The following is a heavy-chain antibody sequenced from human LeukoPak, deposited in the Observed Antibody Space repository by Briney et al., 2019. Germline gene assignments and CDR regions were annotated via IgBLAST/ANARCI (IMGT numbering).Heavy chain of an antibody. CDR1: GFTFSSYG. J-gene: IGHJ1*01. CDR2: IRYDGSNK. Sequence: PGGSLRLSCAASGFTFSSYGMHWVRQAPGKGLEWVAFIRYDGSNKYYADSVKGRFTISRDNSKNTLYLQMNSLRAEDTAVYYCAKGGHSSSSPYFQHWGQGTLVTVSS. D-gene: IGHD6-6*01. CDR3: AKGGHSSSSPYFQH. V-gene: IGHV3-30*02.